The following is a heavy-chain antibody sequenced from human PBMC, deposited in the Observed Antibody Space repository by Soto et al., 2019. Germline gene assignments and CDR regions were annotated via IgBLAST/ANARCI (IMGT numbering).Heavy chain of an antibody. CDR2: INPNSGGT. D-gene: IGHD3-10*01. CDR3: AIAGGGVEGITMFGGVIFAFNI. V-gene: IGHV1-2*04. J-gene: IGHJ3*02. Sequence: ASVKVSCKASGYTFTGYYMHWVRQAPGQGLEWMGWINPNSGGTNYAQKFQGWVTMTRDTSISTAYMELSRLRSDDTAVYYCAIAGGGVEGITMFGGVIFAFNIWGQGTMVTVSS. CDR1: GYTFTGYY.